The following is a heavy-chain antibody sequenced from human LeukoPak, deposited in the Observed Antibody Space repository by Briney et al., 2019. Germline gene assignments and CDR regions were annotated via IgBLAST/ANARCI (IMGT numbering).Heavy chain of an antibody. CDR2: IYYSGST. D-gene: IGHD3-9*01. V-gene: IGHV4-31*03. CDR3: ARALLGRSFDWLSPHPPVPDAFDI. Sequence: SETLSLTCTVSGGSISSGGYYWSWIRQHPGKGLEWIGYIYYSGSTYYNPSLKSRVTISVDPSKNQFSLKLSSATAADTAVYYCARALLGRSFDWLSPHPPVPDAFDIWGQGTMVTVSS. CDR1: GGSISSGGYY. J-gene: IGHJ3*02.